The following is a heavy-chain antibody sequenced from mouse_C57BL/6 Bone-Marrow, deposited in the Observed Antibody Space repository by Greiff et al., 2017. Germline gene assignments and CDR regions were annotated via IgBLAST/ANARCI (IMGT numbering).Heavy chain of an antibody. CDR3: ARRGGYFDY. J-gene: IGHJ2*01. V-gene: IGHV1-55*01. CDR1: GYTFTSYW. Sequence: QVQLQQPGAELVKPGASVKMSCKASGYTFTSYWITWVKQRPGPGLEWIGDIYPGSGSTNYNEKFKSQATLSVDTSSSTAYMQLSDLTSEDSAVYYSARRGGYFDYWGQGTTLTVSA. CDR2: IYPGSGST.